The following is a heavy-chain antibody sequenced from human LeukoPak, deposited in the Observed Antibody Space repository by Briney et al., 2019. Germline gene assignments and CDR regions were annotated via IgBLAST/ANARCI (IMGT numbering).Heavy chain of an antibody. Sequence: ASVKVSCKASGHTLTELAIHWVRQAPGKGLEWMGGFDPEDGQTIYPQKFQGRVTVTEDTSTDTAYMELSSLGSEDTVVYYCATEGGRSYYLYWGQGTLVTVSS. J-gene: IGHJ4*02. CDR1: GHTLTELA. D-gene: IGHD1-26*01. CDR3: ATEGGRSYYLY. CDR2: FDPEDGQT. V-gene: IGHV1-24*01.